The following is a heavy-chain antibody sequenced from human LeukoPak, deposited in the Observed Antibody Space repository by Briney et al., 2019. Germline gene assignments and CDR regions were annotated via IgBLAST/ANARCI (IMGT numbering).Heavy chain of an antibody. J-gene: IGHJ4*02. CDR1: GFTFDDYG. D-gene: IGHD4-17*01. CDR2: INWNGGST. Sequence: GGSLRLSCAASGFTFDDYGMTWVRQAPGKGLEWVPGINWNGGSTGYADSVKGRFTISRDNAKNSLYLQMNSLRAEDTALYYCARVASRTYGDYFDYWGQGTLVTVSS. V-gene: IGHV3-20*04. CDR3: ARVASRTYGDYFDY.